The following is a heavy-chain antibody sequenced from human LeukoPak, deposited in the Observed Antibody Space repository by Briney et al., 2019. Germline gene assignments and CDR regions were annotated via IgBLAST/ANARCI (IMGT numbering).Heavy chain of an antibody. Sequence: SETLSLTCTVSGGSISSYYWSWIRQPAGKGLGWIGRIYTSGSTNYNPSLKSRVTISEDPSKNQFSLKLRSVTAADTAVYYCAREDGTAMDNAFDIWGQGTMVTVSS. J-gene: IGHJ3*02. CDR3: AREDGTAMDNAFDI. CDR2: IYTSGST. V-gene: IGHV4-4*07. CDR1: GGSISSYY. D-gene: IGHD5-18*01.